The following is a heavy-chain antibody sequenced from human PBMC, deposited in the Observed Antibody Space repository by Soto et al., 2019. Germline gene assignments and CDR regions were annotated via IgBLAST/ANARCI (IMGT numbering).Heavy chain of an antibody. Sequence: SLRLSCAASGFTFSSYGMHWVRQAPGKGLEWVAVIWYDGSNKYYADSVKGRFTISRDNSKNTLYLQMNSLRAEDTAVYYCARGDYGDSPFDYWGQGTLVTVSS. V-gene: IGHV3-33*01. CDR3: ARGDYGDSPFDY. J-gene: IGHJ4*02. D-gene: IGHD4-17*01. CDR1: GFTFSSYG. CDR2: IWYDGSNK.